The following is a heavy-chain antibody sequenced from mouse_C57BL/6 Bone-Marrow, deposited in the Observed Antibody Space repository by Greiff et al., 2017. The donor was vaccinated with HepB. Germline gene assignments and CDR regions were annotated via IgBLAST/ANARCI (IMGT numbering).Heavy chain of an antibody. CDR3: ARPLYYYGSSFDY. Sequence: DVHLVESGGGLVQPGESLKLSCESNEYEFPSHDMSWVRKTPEKRLELVAAINSDGGSTYYPDTMERRFIISRDNTKKTLYLQMSSLRSEDTALYYCARPLYYYGSSFDYWGQGTTLTVSS. CDR1: EYEFPSHD. D-gene: IGHD1-1*01. CDR2: INSDGGST. J-gene: IGHJ2*01. V-gene: IGHV5-2*01.